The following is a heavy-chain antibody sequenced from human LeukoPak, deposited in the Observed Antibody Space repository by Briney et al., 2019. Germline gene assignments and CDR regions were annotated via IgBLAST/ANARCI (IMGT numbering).Heavy chain of an antibody. J-gene: IGHJ4*02. V-gene: IGHV3-23*01. CDR1: GFTFSNYA. D-gene: IGHD4-17*01. Sequence: GGSLRLPCAASGFTFSNYAMTWVRQAPGKGLEWVSAISGSGTNTYYADSVRGRFTISRDNSKNTLYLQMNSLRAEDTAVYYCAIGLYGGPFDYWGQGTLVTVSS. CDR2: ISGSGTNT. CDR3: AIGLYGGPFDY.